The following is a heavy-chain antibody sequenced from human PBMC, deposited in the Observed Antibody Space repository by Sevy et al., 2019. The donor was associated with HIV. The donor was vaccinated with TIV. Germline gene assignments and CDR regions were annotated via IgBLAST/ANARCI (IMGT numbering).Heavy chain of an antibody. V-gene: IGHV3-30*04. CDR3: AREGSSGWSEDYFDY. CDR1: GFTFSSYA. CDR2: ISYDGSNK. D-gene: IGHD6-19*01. Sequence: GGSLRLSCAASGFTFSSYAMHWVRQAPGKGLEWVAVISYDGSNKYYADSVKGRFTISRDNSKNTLYLQMNSLRAEDTAMYYCAREGSSGWSEDYFDYWGQGTLVTVSS. J-gene: IGHJ4*02.